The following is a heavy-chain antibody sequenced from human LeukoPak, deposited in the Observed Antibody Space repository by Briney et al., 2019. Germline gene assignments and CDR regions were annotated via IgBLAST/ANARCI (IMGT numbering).Heavy chain of an antibody. J-gene: IGHJ6*04. CDR2: VYYGGST. CDR1: GGSISSHY. D-gene: IGHD3-10*01. V-gene: IGHV4-59*11. Sequence: PSETLSLTCSVSGGSISSHYWSWIRQPPGKGLEWIGYVYYGGSTSYNPSLKSRVTISIDTSNNQFSLKLTSVTAADTAVYYCARGVSSIYYGMDVWGNGTTVIVSS. CDR3: ARGVSSIYYGMDV.